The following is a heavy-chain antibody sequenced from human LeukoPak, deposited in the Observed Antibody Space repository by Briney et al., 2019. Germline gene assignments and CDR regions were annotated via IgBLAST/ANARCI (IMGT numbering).Heavy chain of an antibody. V-gene: IGHV4-34*01. CDR1: GGSFSGYY. CDR2: INHSGST. Sequence: SETLSLTCAVYGGSFSGYYWSWIRQPPGKGLEWIGEINHSGSTNYNPSLTSRVTISVDTSKNQFSLKLSSVTAADTAVYYCARGLGFYCSSTSCYVGALDYWGQGTLVTVSS. D-gene: IGHD2-2*01. CDR3: ARGLGFYCSSTSCYVGALDY. J-gene: IGHJ4*02.